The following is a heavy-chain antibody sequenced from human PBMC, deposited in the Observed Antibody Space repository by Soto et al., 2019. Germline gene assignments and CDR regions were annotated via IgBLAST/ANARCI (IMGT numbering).Heavy chain of an antibody. CDR3: ARGGVGATALYFAS. V-gene: IGHV1-18*01. J-gene: IGHJ4*02. Sequence: ASVKVSCKASGDIFTSYGITWVRQAPGQGLEWMGWITAYNGNTNYAQKLQGRIRMTTDTSTTTAYMELRSLTSDDTAVYYCARGGVGATALYFASWGQGTLVSV. D-gene: IGHD1-26*01. CDR1: GDIFTSYG. CDR2: ITAYNGNT.